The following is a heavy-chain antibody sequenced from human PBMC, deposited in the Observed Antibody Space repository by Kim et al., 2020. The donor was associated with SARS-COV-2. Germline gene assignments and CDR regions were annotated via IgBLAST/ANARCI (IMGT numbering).Heavy chain of an antibody. Sequence: SETLSLTCTISGGSISSYYWSWIRQPPGKGLEWIGYFFYRGITNNNPSLRSRVTISVDTSKNQFSLRLISVTAADTAVYYCARDFSGSSVAPFDFWGPG. D-gene: IGHD2-15*01. V-gene: IGHV4-59*01. CDR1: GGSISSYY. CDR3: ARDFSGSSVAPFDF. CDR2: FFYRGIT. J-gene: IGHJ3*01.